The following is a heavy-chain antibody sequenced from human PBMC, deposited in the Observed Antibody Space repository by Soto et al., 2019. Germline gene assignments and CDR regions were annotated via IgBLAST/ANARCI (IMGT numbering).Heavy chain of an antibody. J-gene: IGHJ4*02. CDR2: INHSGST. Sequence: TLSLTCSVYVGSFSVYYWSCIRQPPGKGLEWIGEINHSGSTNYNPSLKSRVTISVDTSKNQFSLKLSSVTAADTAVYYCASERHDYGDYEQTDYWGQGTLVTVSS. CDR3: ASERHDYGDYEQTDY. D-gene: IGHD4-17*01. CDR1: VGSFSVYY. V-gene: IGHV4-34*01.